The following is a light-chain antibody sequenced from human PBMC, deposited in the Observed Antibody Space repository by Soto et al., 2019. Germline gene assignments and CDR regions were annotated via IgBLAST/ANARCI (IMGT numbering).Light chain of an antibody. Sequence: QSALTQPPSVSGSPGQSVTISCTGASSDVGYYSRVSWYQQPPGTAPKLIIYRVSGRPSGVPNRFSGSRSGNTASLTISGLQAEDEADYYCSLYTTNSTGLFGGGTKLTVL. CDR3: SLYTTNSTGL. J-gene: IGLJ3*02. V-gene: IGLV2-18*01. CDR2: RVS. CDR1: SSDVGYYSR.